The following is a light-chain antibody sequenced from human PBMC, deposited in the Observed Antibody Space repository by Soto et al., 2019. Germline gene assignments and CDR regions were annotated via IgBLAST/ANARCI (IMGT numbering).Light chain of an antibody. Sequence: EILLTQSPGTLSLSPGQRATLSCRASQSIRSNSLAWYQQKHGQAPSLLIYGASSRATGIPDRFSGSGSGTDFTLPISSLQPEDFAVYYCQQYNNSPWTFGQGTKVDIK. CDR2: GAS. CDR3: QQYNNSPWT. V-gene: IGKV3-20*01. J-gene: IGKJ1*01. CDR1: QSIRSNS.